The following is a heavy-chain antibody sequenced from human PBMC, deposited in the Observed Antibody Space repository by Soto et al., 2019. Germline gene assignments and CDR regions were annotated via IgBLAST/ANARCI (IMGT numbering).Heavy chain of an antibody. Sequence: QVQLVQSGAEVKKPGSSVKVSCKASGGTFSSYAISWVRQAPGQGLEWMGGIIPIFGTANYAQKFQGRVTIPADESTSTAYMELGSLRSEDTAVYYCAFRGGVATIGADAFDIWGQGTMVTVSS. D-gene: IGHD5-12*01. CDR3: AFRGGVATIGADAFDI. CDR2: IIPIFGTA. V-gene: IGHV1-69*12. J-gene: IGHJ3*02. CDR1: GGTFSSYA.